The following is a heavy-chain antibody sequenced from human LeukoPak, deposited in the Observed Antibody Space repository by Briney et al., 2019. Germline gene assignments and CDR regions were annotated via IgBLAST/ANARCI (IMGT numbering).Heavy chain of an antibody. CDR2: INWNSDTV. Sequence: GGSLRLSCAASGFTFGNYAMHWVRQAPGKGLEWFSGINWNSDTVNYADSVKGRFTISRDNAKNSLYLQLSSLTADDTAVYYCSKGAGYEQESRLEYWGQGALVTVSS. J-gene: IGHJ4*02. D-gene: IGHD1-1*01. CDR3: SKGAGYEQESRLEY. V-gene: IGHV3-9*01. CDR1: GFTFGNYA.